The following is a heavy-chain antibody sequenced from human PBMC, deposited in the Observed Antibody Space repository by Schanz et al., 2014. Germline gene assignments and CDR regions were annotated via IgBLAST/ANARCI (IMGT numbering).Heavy chain of an antibody. CDR3: AKKVPAYNPFDS. J-gene: IGHJ4*02. Sequence: EVQLLESGGGLIQPGGSLRLSCAASGFIFGSSVMAWVRQAPGKGLEWVSGITGASDHIDYAESVKGRFTISRDNSKNTRYLQMDSLRAEDTAVYCCAKKVPAYNPFDSWGQGTLVTVSS. D-gene: IGHD1-1*01. CDR1: GFIFGSSV. CDR2: ITGASDHI. V-gene: IGHV3-23*01.